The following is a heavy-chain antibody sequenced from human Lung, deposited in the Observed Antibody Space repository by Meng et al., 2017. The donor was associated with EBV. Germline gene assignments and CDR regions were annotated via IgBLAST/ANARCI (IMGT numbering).Heavy chain of an antibody. CDR3: ARDSDSAYSLGY. V-gene: IGHV4-4*02. CDR1: GGSIIIGNW. D-gene: IGHD2-21*01. Sequence: QVQPQESGPGLVNPSGTLSLTCAVSGGSIIIGNWWSWVRQSPGKGLEWIGEIHHSGRTNYNPSLKSRITMSLDKPKNQFSLKLSSVTAADTAVYYCARDSDSAYSLGYWGQGTLVTVSS. J-gene: IGHJ4*02. CDR2: IHHSGRT.